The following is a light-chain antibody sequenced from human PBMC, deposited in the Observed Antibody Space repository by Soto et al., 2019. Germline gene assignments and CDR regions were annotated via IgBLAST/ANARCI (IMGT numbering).Light chain of an antibody. J-gene: IGKJ5*01. CDR1: QSVSSY. Sequence: EVVLRQSPATLSLSLGERATLSCRASQSVSSYLAWYQQKPGQAPRLLIYNASNRATGIPARFSGSGSGTDFTLTISSLEPEDFAVYYCQQRSDWPPKITFGQGTRLEIK. CDR3: QQRSDWPPKIT. V-gene: IGKV3-11*01. CDR2: NAS.